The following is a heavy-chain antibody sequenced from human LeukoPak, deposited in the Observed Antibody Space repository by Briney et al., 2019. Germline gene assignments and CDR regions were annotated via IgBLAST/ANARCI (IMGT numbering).Heavy chain of an antibody. D-gene: IGHD2-2*01. J-gene: IGHJ4*02. CDR1: GYTFTGYY. CDR2: INPNSGGT. Sequence: GASVKVSCKASGYTFTGYYIHWVRQAPGQGLEWMGRINPNSGGTNYAQKFQGRVTMTRDTSISTAYMDLSGLTSDDTAVYYCASHTGCFLWGQGTLVTVSS. CDR3: ASHTGCFL. V-gene: IGHV1-2*06.